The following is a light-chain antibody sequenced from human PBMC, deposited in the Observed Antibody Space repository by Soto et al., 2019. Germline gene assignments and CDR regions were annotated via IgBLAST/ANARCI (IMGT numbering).Light chain of an antibody. CDR3: CLYAVTFDV. Sequence: SVSGSPGPSVTISCTGTGSDVGTYDFVSWYQQHPGKAPRLMIFDVSERPSGVTDRFSGSKYRNTASLTTSGLQAEDEGDYYCCLYAVTFDVFGTGTKVTVL. V-gene: IGLV2-11*01. CDR2: DVS. J-gene: IGLJ1*01. CDR1: GSDVGTYDF.